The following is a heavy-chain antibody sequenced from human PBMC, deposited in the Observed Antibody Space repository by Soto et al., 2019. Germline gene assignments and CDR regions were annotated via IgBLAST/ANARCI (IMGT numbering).Heavy chain of an antibody. CDR3: ARHGVGYYYYYYMDV. V-gene: IGHV4-59*08. D-gene: IGHD1-26*01. Sequence: SETLSLTCTVSGGSISSDYWSWIRQPPGKGLEWIGYIYYSGSTNYNPSLKSRVTISVDTSKNQFSLKLSSVTAADTAVYYCARHGVGYYYYYYMDVWGKGTTVTVSS. CDR1: GGSISSDY. CDR2: IYYSGST. J-gene: IGHJ6*03.